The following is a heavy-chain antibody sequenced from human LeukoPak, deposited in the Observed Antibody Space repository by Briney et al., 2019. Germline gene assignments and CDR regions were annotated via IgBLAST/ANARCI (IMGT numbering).Heavy chain of an antibody. J-gene: IGHJ5*02. Sequence: SVKVSCKASGGTFRSYAINWVRQAPGQGLEWMGRIIPIFGTTSYAQKFQGRVTITTDECTSTAYMELSSLRSEDTAVHYCARAHRAVVGTGWFDPWGQGTLVTVSS. V-gene: IGHV1-69*05. D-gene: IGHD6-19*01. CDR1: GGTFRSYA. CDR2: IIPIFGTT. CDR3: ARAHRAVVGTGWFDP.